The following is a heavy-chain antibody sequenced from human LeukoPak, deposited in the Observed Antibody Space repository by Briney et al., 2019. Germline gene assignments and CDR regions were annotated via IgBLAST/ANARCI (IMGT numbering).Heavy chain of an antibody. CDR1: GYSLTELS. J-gene: IGHJ5*02. CDR3: TTQLSERIAIFGVVIIGWFDP. D-gene: IGHD3-3*01. Sequence: ASVKVSCKVSGYSLTELSIHWVRQAPGKGLEWMGGFDPEDGETIYAQKFQGRVAMTDDTTTDTAYMELSSLRSDDTAVYYCTTQLSERIAIFGVVIIGWFDPWGQGTLVTVSS. CDR2: FDPEDGET. V-gene: IGHV1-24*01.